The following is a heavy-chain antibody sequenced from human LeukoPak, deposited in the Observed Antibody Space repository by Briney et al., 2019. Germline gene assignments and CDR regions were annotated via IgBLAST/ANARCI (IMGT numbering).Heavy chain of an antibody. D-gene: IGHD4-17*01. J-gene: IGHJ6*02. V-gene: IGHV4-61*01. CDR3: ARGAASDYGVNNYYGMDV. CDR2: IYYNRST. Sequence: SETLSLTCSVSGGSVNSDSCYWSWLRQPPGKGLEWIGYIYYNRSTNYNPSLKSRVTISVDTSKNQFSLKLSSVTAADTAVYYCARGAASDYGVNNYYGMDVWGQGTTVTVSS. CDR1: GGSVNSDSCY.